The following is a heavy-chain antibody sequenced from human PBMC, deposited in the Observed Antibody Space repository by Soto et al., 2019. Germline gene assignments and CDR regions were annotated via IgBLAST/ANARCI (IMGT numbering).Heavy chain of an antibody. J-gene: IGHJ4*02. CDR1: GGSISRGGYY. D-gene: IGHD1-26*01. CDR3: ASFRSWPTYYFDY. Sequence: QVQLQESGPGLVKPSQTLSLTCSVSGGSISRGGYYWSWIRQHPGKGLEWIGYLYYTGSTSYNPSLKSRLTLSVDTSKNQFSLRLSSVTAADTAVYYCASFRSWPTYYFDYWGQGTLVTVSS. V-gene: IGHV4-31*03. CDR2: LYYTGST.